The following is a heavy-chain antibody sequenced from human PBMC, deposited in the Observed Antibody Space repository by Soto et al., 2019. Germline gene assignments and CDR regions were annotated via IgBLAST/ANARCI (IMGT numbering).Heavy chain of an antibody. D-gene: IGHD3-3*01. CDR3: ARAKVLEWLLFPWFAP. V-gene: IGHV4-31*03. CDR2: IYYSGST. Sequence: PSVTLSLTCTVSGGSISSGGYYWSWIRQHPGKGLEWIGYIYYSGSTYYNPSLKCRVTISGDTSKNQFSLKRSSVTAADTDVYYWARAKVLEWLLFPWFAPGGREPLVPVSS. CDR1: GGSISSGGYY. J-gene: IGHJ5*02.